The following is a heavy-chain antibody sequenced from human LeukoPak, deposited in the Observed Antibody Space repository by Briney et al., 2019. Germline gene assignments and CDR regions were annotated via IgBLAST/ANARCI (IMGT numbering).Heavy chain of an antibody. J-gene: IGHJ4*02. CDR3: ARHGPCINGVCYTDFDY. Sequence: GGSLRLSCGASGFTFSTSWMNWVRQAPGKGLVWVAQINSDGSNTNYADSVKGRFTISRDNAKNTLYLQMNSLRAEDTGVYYCARHGPCINGVCYTDFDYWGRGTLVTVSS. D-gene: IGHD2-8*01. V-gene: IGHV3-74*01. CDR2: INSDGSNT. CDR1: GFTFSTSW.